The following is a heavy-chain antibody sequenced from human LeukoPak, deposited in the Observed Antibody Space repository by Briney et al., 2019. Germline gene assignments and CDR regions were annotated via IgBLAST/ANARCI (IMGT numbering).Heavy chain of an antibody. CDR3: ARGTSGDY. J-gene: IGHJ4*02. CDR1: GASMSTYY. CDR2: IYASGST. D-gene: IGHD3-10*01. Sequence: PSETLSLTCTVSGASMSTYYWSWIRQPAGKGLEWIGRIYASGSTDYNPSLRSRVTISLDKSKNQFSLNLNPVTAADTAVYYCARGTSGDYWGQGTLVTVSS. V-gene: IGHV4-4*07.